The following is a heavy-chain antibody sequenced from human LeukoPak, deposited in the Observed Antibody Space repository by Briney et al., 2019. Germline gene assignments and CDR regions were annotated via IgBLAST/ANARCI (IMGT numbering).Heavy chain of an antibody. CDR2: ISSSSSTI. CDR3: ARGLSITGTNFDY. CDR1: GFTFSSYS. V-gene: IGHV3-48*01. J-gene: IGHJ4*02. Sequence: GGSLRLSCAASGFTFSSYSMNWVRQAPGKGLEWVSYISSSSSTIYYADSVKGRFTISRDNAKNSLYLQMNSLRAEDTAVYYCARGLSITGTNFDYWGQGTLVTVSS. D-gene: IGHD1-7*01.